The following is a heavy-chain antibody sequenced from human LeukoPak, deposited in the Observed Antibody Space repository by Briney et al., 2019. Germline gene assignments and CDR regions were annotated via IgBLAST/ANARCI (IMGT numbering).Heavy chain of an antibody. CDR2: ISSSSSYI. V-gene: IGHV3-21*01. D-gene: IGHD1-26*01. CDR1: GFTFSSYS. CDR3: ARDRRKWELPFDY. Sequence: GGSLRLSCAASGFTFSSYSMKWVRQAPGKGLEWVSSISSSSSYIYYADSVKGRFTISRDNAKNSVYLQMNSLRAEDTAVYYCARDRRKWELPFDYWGQGTLVTVSS. J-gene: IGHJ4*02.